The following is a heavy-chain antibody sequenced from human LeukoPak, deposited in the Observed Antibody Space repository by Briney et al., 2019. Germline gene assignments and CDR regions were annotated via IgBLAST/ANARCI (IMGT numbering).Heavy chain of an antibody. CDR2: IYSSGSA. D-gene: IGHD5-12*01. Sequence: SETLSLTCTVSGGSISSYYWNWIRQPPGKGLEWIGCIYSSGSANYSPSLKSRVTISVDTPKNQFSLKLSSVTAADTAVYFCARGGSSGNDYSSFDIWGQGTMVTVSS. CDR1: GGSISSYY. CDR3: ARGGSSGNDYSSFDI. J-gene: IGHJ3*02. V-gene: IGHV4-59*08.